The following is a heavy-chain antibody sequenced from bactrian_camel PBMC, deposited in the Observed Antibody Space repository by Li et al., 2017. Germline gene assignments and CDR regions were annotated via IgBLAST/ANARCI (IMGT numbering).Heavy chain of an antibody. CDR1: THTNNGHC. J-gene: IGHJ4*01. V-gene: IGHV3S55*01. D-gene: IGHD2*01. CDR3: AAEARNCGIYSLWRY. Sequence: HVQLVESGGGSVQAGGSLRLSCAASTHTNNGHCMAWFRQTPGNGREAVAALDSDGIADYAGFVKGRFTISKDNVRNTLYLQMNSLEPEDTATYYCAAEARNCGIYSLWRYRGQGTQVTVS. CDR2: LDSDGIA.